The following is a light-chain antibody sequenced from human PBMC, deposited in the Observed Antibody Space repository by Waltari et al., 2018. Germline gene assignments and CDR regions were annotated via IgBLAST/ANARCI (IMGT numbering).Light chain of an antibody. CDR2: KAS. Sequence: DIQMTQSPSTLSASVRDRVSITCRASQSISSWLAWYQQKPGKAPKLLIYKASSLESGVPSRFSGSRSGTEVTLTVSSLQPDDFATYYCQQYNGYPYTFGQGTKLEIK. CDR3: QQYNGYPYT. V-gene: IGKV1-5*03. J-gene: IGKJ2*01. CDR1: QSISSW.